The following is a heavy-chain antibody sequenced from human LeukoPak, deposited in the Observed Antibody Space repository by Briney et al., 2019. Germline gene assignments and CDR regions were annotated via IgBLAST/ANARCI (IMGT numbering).Heavy chain of an antibody. D-gene: IGHD2-15*01. CDR1: GGSFSGYY. J-gene: IGHJ6*03. Sequence: PSETLSLTCAVYGGSFSGYYWSWIRQPPGKGLEWIGEINHSGSTNYNPSLKSRVTISVDTSENQFSLKLSSVTAADTAVYYCARGPNRYCSGGSCYSPGMDVRGKGTTVTVSS. CDR3: ARGPNRYCSGGSCYSPGMDV. CDR2: INHSGST. V-gene: IGHV4-34*01.